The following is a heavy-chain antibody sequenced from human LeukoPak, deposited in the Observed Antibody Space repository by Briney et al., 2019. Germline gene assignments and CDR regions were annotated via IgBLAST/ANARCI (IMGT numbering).Heavy chain of an antibody. V-gene: IGHV3-11*01. CDR2: IDHSGSAT. CDR1: GFTFTGHY. J-gene: IGHJ4*02. Sequence: GGSLRLYCAASGFTFTGHYMTWICQAPGKGLEWVSYIDHSGSATSYADSVKGRFSMSRDNTMNSLYLQMNSLRADDTAVYYCARGYYALDSWGQRTLVTVSS. D-gene: IGHD1-26*01. CDR3: ARGYYALDS.